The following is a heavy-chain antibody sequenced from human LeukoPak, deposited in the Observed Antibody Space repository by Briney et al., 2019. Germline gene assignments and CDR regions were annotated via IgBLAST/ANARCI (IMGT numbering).Heavy chain of an antibody. CDR3: ASYRSSGYDYFYYYGMDV. Sequence: PGGSLRLSCAASGFTFSSYAMHWVRHAPGKGLVWVSRINSDGSSTSYADSVKGRFTISRDNAKNTLYLQMNSLRAEDTAVYYCASYRSSGYDYFYYYGMDVWGQGTTVTVSS. CDR1: GFTFSSYA. D-gene: IGHD5-12*01. J-gene: IGHJ6*02. V-gene: IGHV3-74*01. CDR2: INSDGSST.